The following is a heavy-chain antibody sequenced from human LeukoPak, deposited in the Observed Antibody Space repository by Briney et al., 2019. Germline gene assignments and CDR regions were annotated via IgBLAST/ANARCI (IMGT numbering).Heavy chain of an antibody. D-gene: IGHD2-2*01. J-gene: IGHJ4*02. CDR3: AKGLYCSSTSCRSNYFDY. V-gene: IGHV3-23*01. CDR1: GFTFSSYS. CDR2: ISGSGSST. Sequence: GGSLRLSCAASGFTFSSYSMNWVRQAPGKGLEWVSAISGSGSSTYYADSVKGRFTISRDNPKNTLYLQMNSLRAEDTAVYYCAKGLYCSSTSCRSNYFDYWGQGTLVTVSS.